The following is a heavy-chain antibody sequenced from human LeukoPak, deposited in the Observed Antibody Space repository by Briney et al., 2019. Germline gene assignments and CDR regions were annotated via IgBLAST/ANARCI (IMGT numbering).Heavy chain of an antibody. CDR3: ARDDYYFASEN. CDR2: MRCDGSDI. D-gene: IGHD2/OR15-2a*01. Sequence: GGSLRLSCAGSGFSFISYAMLWFGQAPGKGVEGVAFMRCDGSDIFYAECLKGPFTISRDNAKSTLFLQMHSLRAEDTAVYYCARDDYYFASENWGQGALVTVSS. CDR1: GFSFISYA. J-gene: IGHJ4*02. V-gene: IGHV3-30*02.